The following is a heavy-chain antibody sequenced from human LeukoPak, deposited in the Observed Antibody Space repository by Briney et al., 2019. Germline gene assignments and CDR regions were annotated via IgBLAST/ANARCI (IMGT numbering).Heavy chain of an antibody. V-gene: IGHV3-7*01. CDR2: INQDGSKK. CDR3: AKDIGSYYDY. Sequence: GGSLRLSCTTSGFTFTDYWMTWVRQAPGKGLEWVANINQDGSKKFYVDSVKGRFTISRDNSKNTLYLEMNSLRAEDTAVYYCAKDIGSYYDYWGQGILVTVSS. J-gene: IGHJ4*02. CDR1: GFTFTDYW. D-gene: IGHD3-10*01.